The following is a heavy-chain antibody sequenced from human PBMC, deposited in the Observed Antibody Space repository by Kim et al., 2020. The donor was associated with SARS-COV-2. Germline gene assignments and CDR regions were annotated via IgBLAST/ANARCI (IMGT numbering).Heavy chain of an antibody. Sequence: GGSLRLSCAASGFTFSSYAMSWVRQAPGKGLEWVSAISGSGGSTYYADSVKGRFTISRDNSKNTLYLHMNSLRAEDTAVYYCAKDLSFIVVVPAAYYFDYWGQGTLVTVSS. D-gene: IGHD2-2*01. J-gene: IGHJ4*02. V-gene: IGHV3-23*01. CDR2: ISGSGGST. CDR1: GFTFSSYA. CDR3: AKDLSFIVVVPAAYYFDY.